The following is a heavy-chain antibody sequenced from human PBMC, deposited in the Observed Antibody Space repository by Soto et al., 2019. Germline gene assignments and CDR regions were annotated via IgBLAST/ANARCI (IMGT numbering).Heavy chain of an antibody. V-gene: IGHV3-30*18. CDR1: GFTFSNFG. J-gene: IGHJ4*02. D-gene: IGHD6-13*01. CDR3: AKFWGPVTAAVDDY. Sequence: QVQLVESGGGVVQPGRSLRLSCAASGFTFSNFGMQWVRQALGKGLEWVASISYDGNIKYSADTVKGRFTISRVNSKNTLYLQTNSMRSEDTAVYFCAKFWGPVTAAVDDYWGQGNLVTLTS. CDR2: ISYDGNIK.